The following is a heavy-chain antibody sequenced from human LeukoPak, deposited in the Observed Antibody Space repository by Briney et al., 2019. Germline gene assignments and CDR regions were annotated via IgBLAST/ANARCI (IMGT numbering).Heavy chain of an antibody. V-gene: IGHV4-61*02. CDR3: ASFTMVRRVSPFYYYYYMDV. D-gene: IGHD3-10*01. CDR1: GGSISSGSYY. J-gene: IGHJ6*03. Sequence: SQTLSLTCTVSGGSISSGSYYWSWIRQPAGKGLEWIGRIYTSGSTNYNPSLKSRVTISLDTSKNQFSLKLSSVTAADTAVYYCASFTMVRRVSPFYYYYYMDVWGKGTTVTVSS. CDR2: IYTSGST.